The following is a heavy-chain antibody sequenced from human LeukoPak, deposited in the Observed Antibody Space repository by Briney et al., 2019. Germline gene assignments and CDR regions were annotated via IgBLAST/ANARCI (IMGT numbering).Heavy chain of an antibody. Sequence: PSETLSLTCTVSGVSISSSSYYWGWLRQPPGKGLEWIGSIYYSGSTYYNSSLKSRVTISVDTSKNQFSLKLSSVTAADTAVYYCARDIRSGSYFGWFDPWGQGTLVTVSS. CDR3: ARDIRSGSYFGWFDP. CDR1: GVSISSSSYY. D-gene: IGHD3-10*01. J-gene: IGHJ5*02. V-gene: IGHV4-39*02. CDR2: IYYSGST.